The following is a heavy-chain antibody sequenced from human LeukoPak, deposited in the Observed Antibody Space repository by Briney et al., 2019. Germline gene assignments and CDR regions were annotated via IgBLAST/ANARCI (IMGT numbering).Heavy chain of an antibody. J-gene: IGHJ6*03. D-gene: IGHD2-8*01. CDR3: ARENGATGYYYMDV. V-gene: IGHV3-23*01. CDR1: GFTFSSYA. Sequence: PGGSLRLSCAASGFTFSSYAMSWVRQAPGKGLEWVSAISGSSGSTYYADSVKGRFTISRDNAKNSLYLQMNSLRAEDTAVYYCARENGATGYYYMDVWGKGTTVTVSS. CDR2: ISGSSGST.